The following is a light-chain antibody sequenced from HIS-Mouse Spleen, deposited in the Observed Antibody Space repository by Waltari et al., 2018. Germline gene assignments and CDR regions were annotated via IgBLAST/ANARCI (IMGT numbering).Light chain of an antibody. Sequence: SYELTQLPSVSVSPGQTARITCSGDALPKKYAYWYQQKSGQAPVLVIYEDSKRPPGIPERFSGSSSGKMATLTISGAQVEDEADYYCYSTDSSGNHRVFGGGTKLTVL. CDR1: ALPKKY. CDR3: YSTDSSGNHRV. CDR2: EDS. V-gene: IGLV3-10*01. J-gene: IGLJ2*01.